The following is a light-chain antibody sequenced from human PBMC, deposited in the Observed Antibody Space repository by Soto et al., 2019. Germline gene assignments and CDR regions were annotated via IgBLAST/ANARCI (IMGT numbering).Light chain of an antibody. CDR3: QQRSNWPPT. CDR1: QSVSNNY. CDR2: GAS. V-gene: IGKV3D-20*02. Sequence: EVVLTQSPCTLSLSPGERATLSCRAIQSVSNNYLAWYQQKPGQAPRLLIYGASSRATGIPDRFSGSGSGTDFTLTIRRLEPEDFAVYYCQQRSNWPPTFGQGTRLEIK. J-gene: IGKJ5*01.